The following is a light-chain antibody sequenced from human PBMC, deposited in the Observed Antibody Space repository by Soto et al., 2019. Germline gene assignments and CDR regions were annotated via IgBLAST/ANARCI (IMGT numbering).Light chain of an antibody. CDR2: GAS. Sequence: EIVLTQSPGTLYLSPGERATLSCRASQSVSSSYLAWYQQKPGQAPRLLIYGASSRATGIPDRFSGSGSGTDFTLTISRLEPEDFAVYYCQQRSNWLTFGQGTRLEIK. CDR3: QQRSNWLT. CDR1: QSVSSSY. J-gene: IGKJ5*01. V-gene: IGKV3D-20*02.